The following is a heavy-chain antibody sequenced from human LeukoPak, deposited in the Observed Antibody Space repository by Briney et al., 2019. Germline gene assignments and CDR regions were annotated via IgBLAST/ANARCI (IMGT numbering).Heavy chain of an antibody. Sequence: ASVKVSCKGSGYTFNSHGITWVRQAPGQGLEWMGWISAYHGSTNYAQKLQGRVTLTTDTSTSTAYMELRSLRSDDTAVYYCARDQYYDSKGWFDPWGQGTLVTVSS. V-gene: IGHV1-18*01. D-gene: IGHD3-22*01. CDR1: GYTFNSHG. CDR3: ARDQYYDSKGWFDP. J-gene: IGHJ5*02. CDR2: ISAYHGST.